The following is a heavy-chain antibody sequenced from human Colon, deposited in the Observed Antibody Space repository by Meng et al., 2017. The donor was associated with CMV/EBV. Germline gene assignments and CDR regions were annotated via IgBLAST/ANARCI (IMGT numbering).Heavy chain of an antibody. Sequence: SGYTFSNYGISWLRQAPGQELEWMRWISAYNGNTNYAQNFQGRLTVTTDTSTNTAYMELTRLRSDDTAVYFCARGGYISSWYVAPDYWGQGTLVTVSS. CDR1: GYTFSNYG. V-gene: IGHV1-18*01. CDR2: ISAYNGNT. J-gene: IGHJ4*02. CDR3: ARGGYISSWYVAPDY. D-gene: IGHD6-13*01.